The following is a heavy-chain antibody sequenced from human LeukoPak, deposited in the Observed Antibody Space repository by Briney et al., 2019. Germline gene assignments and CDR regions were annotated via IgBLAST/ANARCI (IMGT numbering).Heavy chain of an antibody. J-gene: IGHJ4*02. V-gene: IGHV3-30-3*01. CDR2: ISYDGSNK. CDR1: GFTFSSYA. D-gene: IGHD4-23*01. CDR3: ARGVYGGYFDY. Sequence: GGSLRLSCAASGFTFSSYAMHWVRQAPGKGLEWVAVISYDGSNKYYADSVKGRFTISRDNSKNTLYLQMNSLRAEDTAVYYCARGVYGGYFDYWGQGTLVTVSS.